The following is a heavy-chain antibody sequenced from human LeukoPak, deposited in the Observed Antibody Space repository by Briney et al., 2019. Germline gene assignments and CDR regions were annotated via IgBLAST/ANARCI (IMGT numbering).Heavy chain of an antibody. CDR2: IIPILGIA. J-gene: IGHJ6*03. CDR1: GGTFSSYA. Sequence: SAKVSCKASGGTFSSYAISWVRQAPGQGLEWMGRIIPILGIANYAQKFQGRVTITADKSTSTAYMELSSLRSEDTAVYYCASSPYSGDYYYYYMDVWGKGTTVTVSS. V-gene: IGHV1-69*04. D-gene: IGHD3-10*01. CDR3: ASSPYSGDYYYYYMDV.